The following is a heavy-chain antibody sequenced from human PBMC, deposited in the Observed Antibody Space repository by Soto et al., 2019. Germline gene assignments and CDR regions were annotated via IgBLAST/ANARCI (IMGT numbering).Heavy chain of an antibody. CDR3: ARGTGEYCSSTSCYVGGMDV. CDR2: IYYSGST. J-gene: IGHJ6*02. D-gene: IGHD2-2*01. CDR1: GGSISSYY. Sequence: PSETLSLTCTVSGGSISSYYWSWIRQPPGKGLEWIGYIYYSGSTNYNPSLKSRVTISVDTSKNQFSLKLSSVTAADTAVYYCARGTGEYCSSTSCYVGGMDVWGQGTTVTVSS. V-gene: IGHV4-59*12.